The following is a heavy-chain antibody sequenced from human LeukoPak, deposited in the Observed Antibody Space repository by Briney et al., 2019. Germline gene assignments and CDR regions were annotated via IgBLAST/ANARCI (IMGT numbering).Heavy chain of an antibody. J-gene: IGHJ6*03. Sequence: GGSLRLSCAASGFTFSSYSMNWVRQAPGKGLEWVSYISSSSSTIYYADSVKGRFTISRDNAKNSLYLQMNSLRAEDTAVYYCAREEGYSSGWHDGLDYYMDVWGKGTTVTVSS. CDR1: GFTFSSYS. D-gene: IGHD6-19*01. CDR2: ISSSSSTI. CDR3: AREEGYSSGWHDGLDYYMDV. V-gene: IGHV3-48*01.